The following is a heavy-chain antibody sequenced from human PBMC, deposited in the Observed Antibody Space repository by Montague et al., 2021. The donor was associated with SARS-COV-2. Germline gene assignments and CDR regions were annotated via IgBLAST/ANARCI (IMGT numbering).Heavy chain of an antibody. CDR2: ISGSSSYI. D-gene: IGHD3-9*01. Sequence: SLRLSCAASGFTFSSYSMNWVRQAPGKGLEWVSSISGSSSYIYYADSVKGRFTISRDNAKNSLYLQMNSLRAEDTAVYYCARDVYYDIFTGYYDYWGQGTLVTVSS. CDR1: GFTFSSYS. CDR3: ARDVYYDIFTGYYDY. J-gene: IGHJ4*02. V-gene: IGHV3-21*01.